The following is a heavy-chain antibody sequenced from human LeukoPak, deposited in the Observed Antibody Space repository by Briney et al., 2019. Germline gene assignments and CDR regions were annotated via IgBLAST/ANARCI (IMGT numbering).Heavy chain of an antibody. CDR1: GYSISSGYY. CDR3: ARDRVVRGVIPGAIPFKHWYFDL. V-gene: IGHV4-38-2*02. J-gene: IGHJ2*01. D-gene: IGHD3-10*01. CDR2: IYHSGSA. Sequence: SETLSLTCTVSGYSISSGYYWGWIRQPPGRGLEWIGSIYHSGSAYYNPSLKSRVTISVDTSKNQFSLKLSSVTAADTAVYCCARDRVVRGVIPGAIPFKHWYFDLWGRGTLVTVSS.